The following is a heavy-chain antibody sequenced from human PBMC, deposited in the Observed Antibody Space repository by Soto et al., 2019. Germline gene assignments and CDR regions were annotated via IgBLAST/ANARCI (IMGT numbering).Heavy chain of an antibody. V-gene: IGHV4-59*08. CDR3: ARRHYNVLTGYFDY. J-gene: IGHJ4*02. D-gene: IGHD3-9*01. CDR1: GGSISTYY. Sequence: PSETLSLTCTVSGGSISTYYWSWIRQPPGKGLEWIGYIYYSGSTNYNPSLKSRVTISVDTSKNQFSLKLSSVTAADTAVYYCARRHYNVLTGYFDYWGQGTLVTVSS. CDR2: IYYSGST.